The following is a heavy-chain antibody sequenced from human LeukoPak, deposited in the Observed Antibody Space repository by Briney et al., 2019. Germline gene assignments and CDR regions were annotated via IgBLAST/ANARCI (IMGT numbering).Heavy chain of an antibody. J-gene: IGHJ6*03. CDR3: ARASIAASSRYYYMDV. CDR1: GGSFSGYY. D-gene: IGHD6-13*01. V-gene: IGHV4-34*01. CDR2: INHSGST. Sequence: SETLSLTCAVYGGSFSGYYWSWIRQPPGKGLEWIGEINHSGSTNYNPSLKSRVTISVDTSKNQFSLKLSSVTAADTAVYYCARASIAASSRYYYMDVWGKGTTVTISS.